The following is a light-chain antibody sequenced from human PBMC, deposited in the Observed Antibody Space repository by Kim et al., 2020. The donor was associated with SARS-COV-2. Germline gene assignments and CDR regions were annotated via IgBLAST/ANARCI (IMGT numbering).Light chain of an antibody. CDR2: ATS. V-gene: IGKV1-6*01. CDR1: QGIRND. Sequence: AIQMTQSPSSLSASVGDRVTITCLASQGIRNDLGWYQQKPGRAPNLLIYATSTLQSGVPSRFSGSGSGTDFTLTISSLHPEDVATYYCLQDYDYPLTFGGGTKVDIK. J-gene: IGKJ4*01. CDR3: LQDYDYPLT.